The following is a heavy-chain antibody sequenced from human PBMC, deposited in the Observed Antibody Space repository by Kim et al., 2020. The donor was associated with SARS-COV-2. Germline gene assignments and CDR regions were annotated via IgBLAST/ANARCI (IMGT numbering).Heavy chain of an antibody. CDR2: IYPGDSDT. J-gene: IGHJ6*02. CDR3: ARGGYNWNSPGTGYYYYGMDV. CDR1: GYSFTSYW. D-gene: IGHD1-7*01. Sequence: GESLKISCKGSGYSFTSYWIGWVRQMPGKGLEWMGIIYPGDSDTRYSPSFQGQVTISADKSISTAYLQWSSLKASDTAMYYCARGGYNWNSPGTGYYYYGMDVWGQGTTVTVSS. V-gene: IGHV5-51*01.